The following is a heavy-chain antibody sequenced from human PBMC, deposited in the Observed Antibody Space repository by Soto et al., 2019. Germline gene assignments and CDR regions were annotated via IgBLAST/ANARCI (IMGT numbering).Heavy chain of an antibody. Sequence: PGGSLRPSCAASGFTFSSYGMHWVRQAPGKGLEWVAVIWYDGSNKYYADSVKGRFTISRDNSKNTLYLQMNSLRAEDTAVYYCARGAYYDYIWGSSPFDYWGQGTLVTVSS. D-gene: IGHD3-16*01. J-gene: IGHJ4*02. CDR2: IWYDGSNK. V-gene: IGHV3-33*01. CDR3: ARGAYYDYIWGSSPFDY. CDR1: GFTFSSYG.